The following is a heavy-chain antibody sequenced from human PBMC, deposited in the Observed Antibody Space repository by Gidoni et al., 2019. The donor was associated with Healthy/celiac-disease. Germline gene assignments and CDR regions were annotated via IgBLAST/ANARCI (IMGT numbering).Heavy chain of an antibody. Sequence: QVQLVESGGGVVQPGRSLRLSCAASGFTFSSYGMHWVRQAPGKGLEWVAVIWYDGSNKYYADSVKGRFTISRDNSKNTLYLQMNSLRAEDTAVYYCARDSCSSTSCEIGLFDYWGQGTLVTVSS. J-gene: IGHJ4*02. V-gene: IGHV3-33*01. CDR2: IWYDGSNK. D-gene: IGHD2-2*01. CDR3: ARDSCSSTSCEIGLFDY. CDR1: GFTFSSYG.